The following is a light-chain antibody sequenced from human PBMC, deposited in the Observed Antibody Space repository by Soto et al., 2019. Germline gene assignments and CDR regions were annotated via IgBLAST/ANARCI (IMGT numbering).Light chain of an antibody. V-gene: IGKV3-20*01. CDR2: GAS. CDR1: QSVSSSY. J-gene: IGKJ1*01. Sequence: EIVLTQSPGTLSLSPGERATLSCRASQSVSSSYLAWYQQKPGQAPRLLIYGASSRATGTPDRFSGSGSGTVFTLTISRLEPEDFAVYYCQQYGSSPWTFGQGTKVDIK. CDR3: QQYGSSPWT.